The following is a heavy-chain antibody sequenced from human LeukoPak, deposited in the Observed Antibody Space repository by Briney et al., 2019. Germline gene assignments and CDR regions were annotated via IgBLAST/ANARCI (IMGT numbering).Heavy chain of an antibody. CDR2: FDPEDGET. CDR3: ATGDSSGYSSYYFHY. J-gene: IGHJ4*02. V-gene: IGHV1-24*01. CDR1: GYTLTELS. D-gene: IGHD3-22*01. Sequence: ASVTVSCKVSGYTLTELSMHWVRQAPGKGLEWMGGFDPEDGETIYAQKFQGRVTMTEDTSTDTAYMQLSSLRSEDTAVYYCATGDSSGYSSYYFHYWGEGTLLTVS.